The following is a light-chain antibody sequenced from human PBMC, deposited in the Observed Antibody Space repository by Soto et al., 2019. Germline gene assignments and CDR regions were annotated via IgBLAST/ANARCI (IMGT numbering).Light chain of an antibody. Sequence: EIVLTQSPGTLSLSPGESATLSCRASENISNSYLAWYQQKPGQAPRLLIYGVSRGAAGIPDRFSGGGSGTDFTLTISRLEPEDFAVYYCQQYARSPETFGQGTKV. CDR1: ENISNSY. V-gene: IGKV3-20*01. CDR3: QQYARSPET. J-gene: IGKJ1*01. CDR2: GVS.